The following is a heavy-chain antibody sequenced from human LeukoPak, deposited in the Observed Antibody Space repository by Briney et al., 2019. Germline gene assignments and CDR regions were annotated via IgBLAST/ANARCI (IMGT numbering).Heavy chain of an antibody. CDR3: AGGRYYYGSGNYYSLDY. Sequence: SDTLSLTCTVSGGSISSGDYYWSGIRQPPGKGLEGIGYIYYSGSTYYNPSLKSRVPISVDTSKNQFSLRLSSVTAADTAVYYCAGGRYYYGSGNYYSLDYWGQGTLVTVSS. D-gene: IGHD3-10*01. CDR2: IYYSGST. J-gene: IGHJ4*02. V-gene: IGHV4-30-4*02. CDR1: GGSISSGDYY.